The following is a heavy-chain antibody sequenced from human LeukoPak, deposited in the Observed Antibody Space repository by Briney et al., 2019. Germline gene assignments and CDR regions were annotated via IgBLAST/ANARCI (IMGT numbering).Heavy chain of an antibody. CDR3: ATIAAAGNYFDY. CDR2: ISGSGGST. J-gene: IGHJ4*02. V-gene: IGHV3-23*01. CDR1: GFTFSSYT. Sequence: GGSLRLSCAASGFTFSSYTMSWVRQAPGKGLEWVSAISGSGGSTYYADSVKGRFTISRDNSKNTLYLQMNSLRAEDTAVYYCATIAAAGNYFDYWGQGTLVTVSS. D-gene: IGHD6-13*01.